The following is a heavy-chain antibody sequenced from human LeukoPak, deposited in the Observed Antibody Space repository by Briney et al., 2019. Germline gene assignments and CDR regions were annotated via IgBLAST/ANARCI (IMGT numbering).Heavy chain of an antibody. CDR2: IYYSGST. CDR3: ARVKWVNYGMDV. J-gene: IGHJ6*02. V-gene: IGHV4-59*01. D-gene: IGHD1-26*01. Sequence: SETLSLTCTVSGGSISSYYWSWIRQPPGKGLEWIGYIYYSGSTNYNPPLKSRVTISVDTSKNQFSLKLSSVTAADTAVYYCARVKWVNYGMDVWGQGTTVTVSS. CDR1: GGSISSYY.